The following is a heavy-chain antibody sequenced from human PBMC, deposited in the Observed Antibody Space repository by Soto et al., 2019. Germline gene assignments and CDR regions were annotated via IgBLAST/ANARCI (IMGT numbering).Heavy chain of an antibody. CDR2: IIPILGIA. V-gene: IGHV1-69*02. D-gene: IGHD3-22*01. Sequence: ASVKVSCKASGGTFSSYTISWVRQAPGQGLEWMGRIIPILGIANYAQKFQGRVTITADKSTSTAYMELGSLRSEDTAVYYCASSPYYDSSGYYYAYYYGMDVWGQGTTVTVSS. CDR1: GGTFSSYT. CDR3: ASSPYYDSSGYYYAYYYGMDV. J-gene: IGHJ6*02.